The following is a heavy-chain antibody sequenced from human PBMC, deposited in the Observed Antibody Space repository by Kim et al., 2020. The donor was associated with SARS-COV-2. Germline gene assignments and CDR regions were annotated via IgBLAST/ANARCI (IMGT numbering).Heavy chain of an antibody. J-gene: IGHJ6*02. CDR2: ISYDGSNK. V-gene: IGHV3-30*18. CDR1: GFTFSSYG. CDR3: AKEGGRTYYYDSSLYYYYGMDV. Sequence: GGSLRLSCAASGFTFSSYGMHWVRQAPGKGLEWVAVISYDGSNKYYADSVKGRFTISRDNSKNTLYLQMNSLRAEDTAVYYCAKEGGRTYYYDSSLYYYYGMDVWGQGTTVTVSS. D-gene: IGHD3-22*01.